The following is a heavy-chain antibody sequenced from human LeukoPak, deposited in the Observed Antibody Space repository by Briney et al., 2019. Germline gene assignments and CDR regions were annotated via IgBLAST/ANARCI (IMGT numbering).Heavy chain of an antibody. J-gene: IGHJ6*04. Sequence: TSETLSLTCSVSGDSVSSTSSVWTLVRQPARGGLEWIGRLYSSGNTNYNPSLRSRVSISVATSKNQFSVRLTFVTAADTAIYYCARGRDDFWSGKSMDVWGKGTTVVVSS. CDR1: GDSVSSTS. V-gene: IGHV4-61*02. CDR2: LYSSGNT. D-gene: IGHD3-3*01. CDR3: ARGRDDFWSGKSMDV.